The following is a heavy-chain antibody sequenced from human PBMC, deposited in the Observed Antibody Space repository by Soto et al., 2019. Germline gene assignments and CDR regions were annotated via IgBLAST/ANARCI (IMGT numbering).Heavy chain of an antibody. D-gene: IGHD6-13*01. CDR3: ASSKQQLVHNWFDP. J-gene: IGHJ5*02. CDR2: INHSGST. Sequence: DSLALACADYGGSFSGYYWTENRRPPGKGLEWIGEINHSGSTNYNPSLKSRVTISVDTSKNQFSLKLSSVTAADTAVYYCASSKQQLVHNWFDPWGQGTLVTVSS. CDR1: GGSFSGYY. V-gene: IGHV4-34*01.